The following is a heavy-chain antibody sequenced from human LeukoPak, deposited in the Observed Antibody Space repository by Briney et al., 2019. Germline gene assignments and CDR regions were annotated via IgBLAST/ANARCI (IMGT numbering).Heavy chain of an antibody. D-gene: IGHD1-26*01. Sequence: GESLKISCKASGYTFATSWIGWVRQMPGEGLEWMGIIYPADSDTRYSPSLQGQVTISADKSISTAYLQWNSLKASDTAMYYCARLLSGRYYYNYFDPWGQGTLVTVSS. J-gene: IGHJ5*02. CDR1: GYTFATSW. CDR3: ARLLSGRYYYNYFDP. CDR2: IYPADSDT. V-gene: IGHV5-51*01.